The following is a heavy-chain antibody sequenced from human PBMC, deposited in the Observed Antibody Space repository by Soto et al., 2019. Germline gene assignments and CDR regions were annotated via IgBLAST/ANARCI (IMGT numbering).Heavy chain of an antibody. CDR3: VRGYCTTSPCSGDFQF. V-gene: IGHV1-46*01. D-gene: IGHD2-15*01. Sequence: QVQLVQCGAELKKPGASVKVACKASGYKFTTYFIHWVRQAPGQGLEWMGMIHPSGDTGYAQKFPGRVSVTIDTSTTTAYMELRNLTSEDTAVYVSVRGYCTTSPCSGDFQFWGQGTLVTVSS. CDR2: IHPSGDT. J-gene: IGHJ1*01. CDR1: GYKFTTYF.